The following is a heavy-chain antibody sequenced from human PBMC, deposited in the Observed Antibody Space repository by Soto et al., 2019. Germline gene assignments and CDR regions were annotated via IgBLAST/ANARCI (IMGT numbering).Heavy chain of an antibody. J-gene: IGHJ6*02. CDR3: ARSKGSSTSLEIYYYYYYGMDV. Sequence: QVQLVQSGAEVQKPGSSVKVSCKASGGTFGSYAISWVRQAPGQGLEWMGGIIPIPGTANYEQKFQGRVTIAADESTSPAYMELSSVRYEDTAVYYCARSKGSSTSLEIYYYYYYGMDVWGQGTKVTVSS. V-gene: IGHV1-69*01. CDR1: GGTFGSYA. CDR2: IIPIPGTA. D-gene: IGHD2-2*01.